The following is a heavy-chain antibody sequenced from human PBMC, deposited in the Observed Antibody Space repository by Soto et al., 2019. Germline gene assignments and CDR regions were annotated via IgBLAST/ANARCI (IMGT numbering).Heavy chain of an antibody. CDR3: ARDLGSSGYYYYYYGMDV. V-gene: IGHV1-2*04. CDR2: INPNSGGT. Sequence: ASVKVSCKASGYTFTGYYMHWVRQAPGQGLEWMGWINPNSGGTNYAQKFQGWVTMTRDTSISTAYMELSRLRSDDTAVYYCARDLGSSGYYYYYYGMDVWGQGTTVTVSS. D-gene: IGHD6-19*01. J-gene: IGHJ6*02. CDR1: GYTFTGYY.